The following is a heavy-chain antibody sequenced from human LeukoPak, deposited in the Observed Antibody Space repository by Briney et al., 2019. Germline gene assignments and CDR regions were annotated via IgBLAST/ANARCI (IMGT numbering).Heavy chain of an antibody. CDR2: ITRNGDDS. J-gene: IGHJ4*02. CDR3: AKGSRASRPYYFDF. V-gene: IGHV3-23*01. D-gene: IGHD1-26*01. CDR1: GFTFDNYA. Sequence: GGSLRLSCAASGFTFDNYAMSWVRQAPGKGLEWISAITRNGDDSYHADSVKGRFTISRDNSKNTLNLQMNSLRVEDSAVYYCAKGSRASRPYYFDFWGQGTLVTVSS.